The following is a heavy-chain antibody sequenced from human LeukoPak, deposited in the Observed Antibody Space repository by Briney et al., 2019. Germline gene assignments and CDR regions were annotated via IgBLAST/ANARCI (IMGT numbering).Heavy chain of an antibody. CDR2: INPNSGGT. CDR1: GYTFTGYY. J-gene: IGHJ4*02. V-gene: IGHV1-2*02. D-gene: IGHD3-10*01. CDR3: ARDRPLDADDYYGFYYFDY. Sequence: ASVKVSCKASGYTFTGYYIHWVRQAPGQGLEWMGWINPNSGGTNYAQKFQGRVTMTRDTSISTAYMELSRLTSDDTAVYYCARDRPLDADDYYGFYYFDYWGQGTLVTVSS.